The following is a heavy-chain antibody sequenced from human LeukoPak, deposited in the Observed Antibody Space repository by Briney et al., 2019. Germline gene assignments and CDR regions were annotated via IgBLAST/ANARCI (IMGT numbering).Heavy chain of an antibody. CDR3: AKDRGWFGGSLANFDY. Sequence: QSGGSLRLSCAAFGFTFSSYAMHWVRQAPGKGLEWVAVISYDGSNKYYADSVKGRFTISRDNSRYTLYLEVNSLRAEDTAVYYCAKDRGWFGGSLANFDYWGQGTLVTVSS. CDR1: GFTFSSYA. V-gene: IGHV3-30-3*01. J-gene: IGHJ4*02. CDR2: ISYDGSNK. D-gene: IGHD3-10*01.